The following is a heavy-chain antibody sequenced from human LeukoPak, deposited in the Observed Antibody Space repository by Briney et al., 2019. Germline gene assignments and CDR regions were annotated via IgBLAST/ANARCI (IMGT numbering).Heavy chain of an antibody. CDR2: INPNSGGT. J-gene: IGHJ5*02. V-gene: IGHV1-2*02. CDR3: ARDRRYGVKRNWFDP. Sequence: ASVKVSCKASGYTFTGYYMHWVRQAPGQGLEWMGWINPNSGGTNYAQKFQGRVTMTRDTSISTAYMELSRLRSDDTAVCYCARDRRYGVKRNWFDPWGQGTLVTVSS. D-gene: IGHD4-23*01. CDR1: GYTFTGYY.